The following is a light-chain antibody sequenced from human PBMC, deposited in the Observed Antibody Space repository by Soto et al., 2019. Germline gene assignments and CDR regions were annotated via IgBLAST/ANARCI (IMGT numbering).Light chain of an antibody. Sequence: DIQMTQSPSSLSASVGDRVTITCRASQSISDDLNWYQLKAGKAPKLLIYAASSLQSGVPSRFSGSGSGTLFTLTINSLQPEDFATYYCQQSYSSLMYTFGQGTKVDIK. J-gene: IGKJ2*01. V-gene: IGKV1-39*01. CDR3: QQSYSSLMYT. CDR1: QSISDD. CDR2: AAS.